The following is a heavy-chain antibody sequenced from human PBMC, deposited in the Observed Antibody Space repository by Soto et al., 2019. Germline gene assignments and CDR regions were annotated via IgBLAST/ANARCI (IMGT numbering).Heavy chain of an antibody. Sequence: ASVKVSCKASGYTFTGYYMHWVRQAPGQGLEWMGWINPNSGGTNYAQKFQGWVTMTRDTSISTAYMELSRLRSDGTAVYYCARAVSRTTLTTLAYWGQGTLVPVSS. J-gene: IGHJ4*02. D-gene: IGHD4-17*01. CDR2: INPNSGGT. CDR1: GYTFTGYY. CDR3: ARAVSRTTLTTLAY. V-gene: IGHV1-2*04.